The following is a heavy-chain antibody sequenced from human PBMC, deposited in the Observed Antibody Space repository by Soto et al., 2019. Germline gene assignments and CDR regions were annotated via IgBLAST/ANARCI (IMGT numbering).Heavy chain of an antibody. J-gene: IGHJ6*02. V-gene: IGHV3-30*18. D-gene: IGHD6-19*01. CDR3: AKGGYSSGWFYDYYYYYGMDV. Sequence: GRSLRLSCAASGFTFSSYGMHWVRQAPGKGLEWVAVISYDGSNKYYADSVKGRFTISRDNSKNTLYLQMNSLRAEDTAVYYCAKGGYSSGWFYDYYYYYGMDVWGQGTTVTVSS. CDR1: GFTFSSYG. CDR2: ISYDGSNK.